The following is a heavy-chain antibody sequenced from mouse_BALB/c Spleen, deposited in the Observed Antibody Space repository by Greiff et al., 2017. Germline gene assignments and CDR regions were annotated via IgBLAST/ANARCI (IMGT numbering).Heavy chain of an antibody. CDR1: GYSITSGYY. CDR2: ISYDGSN. CDR3: ARDNWSWFAY. V-gene: IGHV3-6*02. J-gene: IGHJ3*01. D-gene: IGHD4-1*01. Sequence: EVQLQQSGPGLVKPSQSLSLTCSVTGYSITSGYYWNWIRQFPGNQLEWVGYISYDGSNNYNPSLKNRISITRDTSTNQFFLKLNTVTTEDTATYYCARDNWSWFAYWGQGTLVTVSA.